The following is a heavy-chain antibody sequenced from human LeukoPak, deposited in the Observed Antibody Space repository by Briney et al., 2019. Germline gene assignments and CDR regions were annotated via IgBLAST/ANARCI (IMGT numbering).Heavy chain of an antibody. CDR1: GGSVTSGSNF. CDR2: IHYSGST. V-gene: IGHV4-61*01. J-gene: IGHJ4*02. Sequence: SETLSLTCTVSGGSVTSGSNFWNWIRQPPGKGLEWIGYIHYSGSTNYNPSLKSRVTISVDTSKNQFSLKLSSVTAADTAVYYCARAIYDSSVHFDYWGQGTLVTVSS. CDR3: ARAIYDSSVHFDY. D-gene: IGHD3-22*01.